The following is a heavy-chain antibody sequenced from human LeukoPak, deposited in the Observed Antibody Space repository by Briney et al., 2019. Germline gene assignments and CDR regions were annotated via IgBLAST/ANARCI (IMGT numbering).Heavy chain of an antibody. CDR3: AKDLRYYYDSSGPFGSDY. CDR1: GFTFSSYA. V-gene: IGHV3-23*01. Sequence: GGSLRLSCAASGFTFSSYAMSWVRQAPGKGLEWVSAISGSGGSTYYADSVKGRFTISRDNSKNTLYLQMNSLRAEDTAVYYCAKDLRYYYDSSGPFGSDYWGQGTLVTVSS. J-gene: IGHJ4*02. CDR2: ISGSGGST. D-gene: IGHD3-22*01.